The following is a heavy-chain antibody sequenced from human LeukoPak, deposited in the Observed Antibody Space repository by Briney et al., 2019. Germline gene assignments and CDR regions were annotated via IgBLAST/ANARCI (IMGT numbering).Heavy chain of an antibody. V-gene: IGHV3-74*01. D-gene: IGHD3-9*01. CDR1: GFTFGHHW. J-gene: IGHJ4*02. Sequence: GGSLRLSCAASGFTFGHHWMHWVRQVPGEGPVWVSRIKEDGTYTSYADSVKGRFTISRDNAKNTLYLQMNSLRAEDTAVYYCARDFDMGITPGDDFDYWGQGTLVTVSS. CDR3: ARDFDMGITPGDDFDY. CDR2: IKEDGTYT.